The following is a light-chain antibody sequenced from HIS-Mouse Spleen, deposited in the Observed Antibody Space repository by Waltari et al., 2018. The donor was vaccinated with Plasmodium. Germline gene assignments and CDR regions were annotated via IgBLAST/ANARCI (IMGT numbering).Light chain of an antibody. CDR3: QQYNNWSFT. J-gene: IGKJ3*01. CDR2: GAS. V-gene: IGKV3-15*01. Sequence: EIVMPQSPATLSVSPGERATLSCRASQSVSSNLAWYQQKPGQPPRLLIYGASTRATGIPARFSGSGSGTEFTLTISSLQSEDFAVYYCQQYNNWSFTFGPGTKVDIK. CDR1: QSVSSN.